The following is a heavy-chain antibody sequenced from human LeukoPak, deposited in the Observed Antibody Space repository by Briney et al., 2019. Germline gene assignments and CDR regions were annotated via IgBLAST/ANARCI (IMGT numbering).Heavy chain of an antibody. D-gene: IGHD2-8*01. CDR3: EKDRFFINDVCHGDFDY. V-gene: IGHV3-23*01. Sequence: GGSLRLSCAASGFIFSSYAMSWVRQAPGKGLEWVSTISGSGGSTYYADSVKGRFTISRDNSKNTVYLQMNSLRAEDTAVYYCEKDRFFINDVCHGDFDYWGKETLVTVSS. CDR2: ISGSGGST. J-gene: IGHJ4*02. CDR1: GFIFSSYA.